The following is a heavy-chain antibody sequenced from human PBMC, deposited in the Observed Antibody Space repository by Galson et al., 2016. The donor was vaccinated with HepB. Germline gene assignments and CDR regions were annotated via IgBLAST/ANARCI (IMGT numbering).Heavy chain of an antibody. CDR1: GFIFSDYY. V-gene: IGHV3-11*01. CDR3: AREDYTSNDSGAFDI. J-gene: IGHJ3*02. D-gene: IGHD1-1*01. CDR2: IAGRSSTI. Sequence: SLRLSCAASGFIFSDYYMSWIRQAPGKGLEWISYIAGRSSTIYQPDSVKGRFTISRDNDKNSLYLQLRSLRAEDTAVYYCAREDYTSNDSGAFDIWGRGTVVTVSS.